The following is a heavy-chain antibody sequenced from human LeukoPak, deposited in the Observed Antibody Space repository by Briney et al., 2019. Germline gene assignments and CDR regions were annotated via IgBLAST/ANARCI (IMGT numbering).Heavy chain of an antibody. D-gene: IGHD3-3*01. V-gene: IGHV3-30*02. Sequence: GGALRLSCAASGVTFSSYGMHCVRQAPGKGLECGAFIRYDGSNKYYADSVKGRFTISRDNSKNTRYLQMNSLRAADTAVYYCAKDRRYYDFWSGYYRYYFDYWGQGNLVTVSS. CDR3: AKDRRYYDFWSGYYRYYFDY. CDR2: IRYDGSNK. J-gene: IGHJ4*02. CDR1: GVTFSSYG.